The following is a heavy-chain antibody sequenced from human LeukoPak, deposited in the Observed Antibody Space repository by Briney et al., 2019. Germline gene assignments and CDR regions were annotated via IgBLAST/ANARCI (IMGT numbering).Heavy chain of an antibody. Sequence: SETLSLTCNVSGGSISTSSYYWGWIRQSPVKGLEWIGNLDFSGRTNYNPSLKSRVTLSVDMSQTQFSLRLTSVTAADTAVYYCAKSTVTLDYWGQGTLVTVSS. CDR1: GGSISTSSYY. CDR3: AKSTVTLDY. V-gene: IGHV4-39*07. D-gene: IGHD4-11*01. CDR2: LDFSGRT. J-gene: IGHJ4*02.